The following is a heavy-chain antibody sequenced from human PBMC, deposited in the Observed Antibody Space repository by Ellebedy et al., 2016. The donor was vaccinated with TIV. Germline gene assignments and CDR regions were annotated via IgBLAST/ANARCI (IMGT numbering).Heavy chain of an antibody. J-gene: IGHJ5*01. CDR2: ITADGDYT. CDR1: GFIFDDYT. CDR3: AKERSKITDS. D-gene: IGHD1-14*01. V-gene: IGHV3-43*01. Sequence: PGGSLRLSCAASGFIFDDYTMHWVRHAPGKGLDWVSLITADGDYTYYADSVKGRFTISRDNSKNSLYLQMNSLRIEDTALYYCAKERSKITDSWGQGTLVTVSS.